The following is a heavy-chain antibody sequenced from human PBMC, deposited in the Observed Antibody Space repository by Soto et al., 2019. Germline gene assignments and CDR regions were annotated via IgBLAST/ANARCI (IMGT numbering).Heavy chain of an antibody. CDR2: INANSGGT. J-gene: IGHJ4*02. CDR1: GYTFTSYA. Sequence: ASVKVSCKASGYTFTSYAMHWVRQAPGQGLEWMGWINANSGGTKYAQKFQGWVTITRDTSISTAYMELNRLRSDDTAVYYCAREQLGAAGTAFDNWGQGALVTVSS. V-gene: IGHV1-2*04. D-gene: IGHD6-13*01. CDR3: AREQLGAAGTAFDN.